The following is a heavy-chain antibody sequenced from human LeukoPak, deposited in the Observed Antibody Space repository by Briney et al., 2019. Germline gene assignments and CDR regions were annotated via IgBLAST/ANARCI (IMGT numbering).Heavy chain of an antibody. CDR1: GFTFSSYA. Sequence: PGGSLRLSCAASGFTFSSYAMSWVRQAPGNGLEWVSAISGSGGSTYYADSVKGRFTISRDNSKNTLYLQMNSLRAEDTAVYYCANYYYDSSGYYYVSYWGQGTLVTVSS. CDR3: ANYYYDSSGYYYVSY. J-gene: IGHJ4*02. CDR2: ISGSGGST. V-gene: IGHV3-23*01. D-gene: IGHD3-22*01.